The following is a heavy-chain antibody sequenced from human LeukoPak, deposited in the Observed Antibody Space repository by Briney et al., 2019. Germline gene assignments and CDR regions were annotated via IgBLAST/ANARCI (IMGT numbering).Heavy chain of an antibody. D-gene: IGHD6-13*01. V-gene: IGHV1-2*06. Sequence: ASVKVTCKASGYTFTGYYMHWVRQAPGQGLEWMGRINPNSGGTNYAQKFQGRVTMTRDTSISTAYMELSRLRSDDTAVYYCARDLGIAATHPDYWGQGTLVTVSS. J-gene: IGHJ4*02. CDR2: INPNSGGT. CDR3: ARDLGIAATHPDY. CDR1: GYTFTGYY.